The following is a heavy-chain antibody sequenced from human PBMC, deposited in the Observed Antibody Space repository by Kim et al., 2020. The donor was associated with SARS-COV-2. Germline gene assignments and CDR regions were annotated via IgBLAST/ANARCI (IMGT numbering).Heavy chain of an antibody. CDR1: GGSFSGYY. CDR2: INHSGST. CDR3: ARLGSLWFGSPHYYFYY. Sequence: SETLSLTCAVYGGSFSGYYWSWIRQPPGKGLEWIGEINHSGSTNYNPSLKSRVTISVDTSKNQFSLQLSSVTAAETAVYSVARLGSLWFGSPHYYFYYWG. V-gene: IGHV4-34*01. J-gene: IGHJ4*01. D-gene: IGHD3-10*01.